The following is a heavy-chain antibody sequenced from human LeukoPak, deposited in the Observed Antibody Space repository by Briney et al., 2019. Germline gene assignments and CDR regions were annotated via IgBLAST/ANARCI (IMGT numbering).Heavy chain of an antibody. Sequence: GGSLRLSCAASGFTFDDYAMHWVRQAPGKGPEWVSGISWNSGSIGYADSVKGRFTISRDNAKNSLYLQMNSLRAEDTALYYCAKDISYYYDSGGVDYWGQGTLVTVS. CDR3: AKDISYYYDSGGVDY. J-gene: IGHJ4*02. CDR2: ISWNSGSI. CDR1: GFTFDDYA. D-gene: IGHD3-22*01. V-gene: IGHV3-9*01.